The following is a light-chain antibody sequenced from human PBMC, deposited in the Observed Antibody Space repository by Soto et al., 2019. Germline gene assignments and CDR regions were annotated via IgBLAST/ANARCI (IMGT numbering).Light chain of an antibody. Sequence: DIQMTQSPSTLSASVGDRVTITCLASQSISSWLAWYQQKPGKAPKLLIYRAPTLESGVPSRCSGSGSGTEFTLTISSLQANDFATYYCQQYNSYPYTFGQGTKLEIK. CDR1: QSISSW. CDR3: QQYNSYPYT. J-gene: IGKJ2*01. V-gene: IGKV1-5*03. CDR2: RAP.